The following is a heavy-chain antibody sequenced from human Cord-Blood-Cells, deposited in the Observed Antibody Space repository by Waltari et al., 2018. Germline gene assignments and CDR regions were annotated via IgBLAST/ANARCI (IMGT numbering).Heavy chain of an antibody. D-gene: IGHD1-26*01. CDR1: GGSFSGYY. V-gene: IGHV4-34*01. Sequence: QVQLQQWGAGLLKPSETLSLTCAVYGGSFSGYYWSWIRQPPGQGLEWIGDINHSGSTNYNPSLKVLVNKSVDTSKNQFSLKLGAVTAADTAVYYCAREVGAVARGDVNWFDPWGQGTLVTVSS. J-gene: IGHJ5*02. CDR2: INHSGST. CDR3: AREVGAVARGDVNWFDP.